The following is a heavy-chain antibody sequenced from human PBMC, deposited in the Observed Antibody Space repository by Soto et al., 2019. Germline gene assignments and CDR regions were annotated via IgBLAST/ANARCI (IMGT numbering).Heavy chain of an antibody. CDR2: ISGSGGST. CDR3: AKDRAPYDFWSGYLPYYYYGMDV. J-gene: IGHJ6*02. V-gene: IGHV3-23*01. Sequence: GALRLSCAASGFTFSSYAMSWVRQAPGKGLEWVSAISGSGGSTYYADSVKGRFTISRDNSKNTLYLQMNSLRAEDTAVYYCAKDRAPYDFWSGYLPYYYYGMDVWGQGXTVTVYS. CDR1: GFTFSSYA. D-gene: IGHD3-3*01.